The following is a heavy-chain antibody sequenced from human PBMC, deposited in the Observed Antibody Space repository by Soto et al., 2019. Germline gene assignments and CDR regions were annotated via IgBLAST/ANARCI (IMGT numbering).Heavy chain of an antibody. J-gene: IGHJ4*02. CDR3: AAMATFDY. CDR1: GYTFSSYG. D-gene: IGHD5-12*01. CDR2: ISAYNGNR. Sequence: QGQLVQSGAEVKKPGASVKVSCKTSGYTFSSYGISWVRQAPGQGLEWMGWISAYNGNRNYAQKFQGRVTMTTDTSTSTAYMGLRSLRSDDTAVYYCAAMATFDYWGQGTLVTVSS. V-gene: IGHV1-18*04.